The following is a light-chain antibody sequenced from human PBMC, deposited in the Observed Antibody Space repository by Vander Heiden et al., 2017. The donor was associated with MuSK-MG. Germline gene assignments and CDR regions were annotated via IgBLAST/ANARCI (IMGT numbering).Light chain of an antibody. Sequence: QPALTQPATVPGSPGQPIAISCTGTSSDVGGYNLLSGYQQHPGKAPKLIIYEGSKRPSGVSNRFSGSKSGNTASLTISGLQAEDEADYYCCSYAGSSTSYVFGTGTKVTAL. CDR1: SSDVGGYNL. CDR2: EGS. J-gene: IGLJ1*01. V-gene: IGLV2-23*01. CDR3: CSYAGSSTSYV.